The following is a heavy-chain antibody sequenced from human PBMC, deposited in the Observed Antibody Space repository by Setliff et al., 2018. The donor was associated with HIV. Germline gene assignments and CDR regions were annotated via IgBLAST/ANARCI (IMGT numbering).Heavy chain of an antibody. D-gene: IGHD2-15*01. CDR3: ARECSGGNCFGAFDV. Sequence: ASVKVSCKASGYTFTSYAMNWVRQAPGQGLEWMGWINTNTGNPTYAQGFTGRFVFSLDTSVSTAYLQISSLEAEDTAVYYCARECSGGNCFGAFDVWGLGAMVTVSS. CDR1: GYTFTSYA. V-gene: IGHV7-4-1*02. CDR2: INTNTGNP. J-gene: IGHJ3*01.